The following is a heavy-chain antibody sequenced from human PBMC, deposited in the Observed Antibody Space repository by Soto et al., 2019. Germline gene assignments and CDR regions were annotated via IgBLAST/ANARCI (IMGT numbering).Heavy chain of an antibody. V-gene: IGHV3-15*07. CDR2: IKSKSDGGTP. Sequence: GGSLRLSCAVSGFTFSNTWMNWVRQAPGQGLEWVGRIKSKSDGGTPGYAAPVKGRFTISRDDSKNTLYLQMNSLIFEDTAVYYCTTDIVYYGSGILDWFDPWGQGT. CDR3: TTDIVYYGSGILDWFDP. CDR1: GFTFSNTW. J-gene: IGHJ5*02. D-gene: IGHD3-10*01.